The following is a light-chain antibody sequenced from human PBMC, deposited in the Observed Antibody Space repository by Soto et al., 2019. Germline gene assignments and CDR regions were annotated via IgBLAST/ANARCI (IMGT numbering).Light chain of an antibody. J-gene: IGKJ5*01. CDR3: QHNYRNPIA. CDR2: KAS. V-gene: IGKV1-5*03. Sequence: DIQMTKSPSPLSGSVGDRVTITCRASQTISSWLAWYQQKPGKAPKLLIYKASTLKSGVPSRFSGSGSGTEFTLTISSLQPEDFATYFCQHNYRNPIAFGQGTRLEIK. CDR1: QTISSW.